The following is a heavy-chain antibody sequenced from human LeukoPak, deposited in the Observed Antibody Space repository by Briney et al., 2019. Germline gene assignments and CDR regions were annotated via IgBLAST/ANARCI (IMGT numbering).Heavy chain of an antibody. CDR2: IYSGGST. Sequence: PGGSLRLSCAASGFTVSSNYMSWVRQAPGKGLEWVSVIYSGGSTYYADSAKGRFTISRDNSKNTLYLQMNSLRAEDTAVYYCASPNIQLRRTVVTPAHAFDIWGQGTMVTVSS. CDR3: ASPNIQLRRTVVTPAHAFDI. V-gene: IGHV3-53*01. D-gene: IGHD4-23*01. J-gene: IGHJ3*02. CDR1: GFTVSSNY.